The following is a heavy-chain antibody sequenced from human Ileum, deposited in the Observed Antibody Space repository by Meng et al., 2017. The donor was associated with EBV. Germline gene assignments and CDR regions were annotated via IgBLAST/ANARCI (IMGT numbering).Heavy chain of an antibody. CDR1: GYVVSSDKTA. CDR3: ATSRIAKFDR. J-gene: IGHJ5*02. V-gene: IGHV6-1*01. CDR2: TYRRSRWYY. Sequence: LHHQTSGPGRVHPPPSLPLSRGISGYVVSSDKTAWNWIRQSPSRGLEWLGSTYRRSRWYYDYALSVKSRINISPDTSKNQVSLQLNSVTDEDTGIYYCATSRIAKFDRWGQGTLVTVSS.